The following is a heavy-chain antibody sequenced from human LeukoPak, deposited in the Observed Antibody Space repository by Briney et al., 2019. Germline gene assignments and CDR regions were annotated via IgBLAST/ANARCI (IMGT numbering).Heavy chain of an antibody. CDR2: INPNRGGT. Sequence: GASVKVSCKASRYTFIGYYMHWVRQAPGQGLEWMGWINPNRGGTNYAQKFQGRVTMTRDTSISTAYMDLSRLRSDDTAVYYCASGGRIQWLAHDAFEIWGQGTMVTVSS. V-gene: IGHV1-2*02. CDR1: RYTFIGYY. CDR3: ASGGRIQWLAHDAFEI. J-gene: IGHJ3*02. D-gene: IGHD5-12*01.